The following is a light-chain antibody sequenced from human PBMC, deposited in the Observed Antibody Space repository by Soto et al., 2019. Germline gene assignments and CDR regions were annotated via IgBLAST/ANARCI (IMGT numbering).Light chain of an antibody. CDR1: SSDVGGYNF. CDR2: DAT. CDR3: VSYTSTRTYV. V-gene: IGLV2-14*03. J-gene: IGLJ1*01. Sequence: QSVLTQPASVSGSPGQSITISCTGTSSDVGGYNFVSWYQQHPGNAPKLIIYDATNRPSGVSNRFSGSKSDNTASLTISGLQAEDEADYHCVSYTSTRTYVFGTGTKLTVL.